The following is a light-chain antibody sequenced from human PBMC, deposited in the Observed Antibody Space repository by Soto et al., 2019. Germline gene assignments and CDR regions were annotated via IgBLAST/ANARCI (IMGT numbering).Light chain of an antibody. V-gene: IGKV1-9*01. CDR3: QQRNSYPRT. J-gene: IGKJ5*01. CDR1: QCISSY. CDR2: AAS. Sequence: TQMTQSPYILSASVGVSVTITCRASQCISSYLAWYQQKPGKAPKLLIYAASTLQSGVPSRFSGSGSGTEFTLTISSLQPEDFATYYCQQRNSYPRTFGQGTRLEIK.